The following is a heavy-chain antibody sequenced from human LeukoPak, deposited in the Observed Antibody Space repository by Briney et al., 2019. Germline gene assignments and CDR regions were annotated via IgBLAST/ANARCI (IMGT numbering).Heavy chain of an antibody. J-gene: IGHJ4*02. CDR2: IFYRESFSYGGTT. V-gene: IGHV4-59*05. CDR1: GVSISGYY. D-gene: IGHD1/OR15-1a*01. CDR3: ARQISGNKDY. Sequence: SETLSLTCTVSGVSISGYYWIWIRQPPGRSLEYIGSIFYRESFSYGGTTFYNPSLQSRVTISVDTSKSAFSPRLNSVTAADTAVYYCARQISGNKDYWGQGTLVTVSS.